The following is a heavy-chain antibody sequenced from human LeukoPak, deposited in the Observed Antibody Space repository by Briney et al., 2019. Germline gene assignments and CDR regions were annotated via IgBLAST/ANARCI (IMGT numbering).Heavy chain of an antibody. J-gene: IGHJ6*03. V-gene: IGHV1-18*01. Sequence: ASVKVSCKASGYTFIYYDINWVRQAAGQGLEWMGWISAYNGNTNYAQKLQGRVTMTTDTSTSTAYMELRSLRSDDTAVYYCARVGIVVVVADHMDVWGKGTTVTVSS. CDR2: ISAYNGNT. D-gene: IGHD2-15*01. CDR3: ARVGIVVVVADHMDV. CDR1: GYTFIYYD.